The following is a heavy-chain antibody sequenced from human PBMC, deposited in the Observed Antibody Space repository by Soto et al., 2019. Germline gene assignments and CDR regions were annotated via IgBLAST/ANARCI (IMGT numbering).Heavy chain of an antibody. D-gene: IGHD3-22*01. CDR3: AQADSSGFSYLY. CDR2: IIPLFGAA. CDR1: GGTFSTHI. J-gene: IGHJ4*02. V-gene: IGHV1-69*12. Sequence: QVQLVQSGAGVKKPGSSVKVSCKASGGTFSTHIISWVRQAPGQGLEWMGGIIPLFGAANYAQKFQGRVTITADASTITAYMQLSSLRSEDTAVYYCAQADSSGFSYLYWGQGTLVTVSS.